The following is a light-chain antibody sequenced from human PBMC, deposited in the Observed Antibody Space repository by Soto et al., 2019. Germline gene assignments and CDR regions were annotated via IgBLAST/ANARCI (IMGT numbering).Light chain of an antibody. CDR3: QQYNSYS. CDR1: QSIRSY. J-gene: IGKJ1*01. V-gene: IGKV1-16*01. CDR2: DAS. Sequence: DIQLTQSPSSLSASLGDKVTITCRASQSIRSYLNWVQQKPGKAPKLLIYDASSLESGVPSRFSGSGSGTEFTLTIASVQPEDFATYYCQQYNSYSFGQGTKVDI.